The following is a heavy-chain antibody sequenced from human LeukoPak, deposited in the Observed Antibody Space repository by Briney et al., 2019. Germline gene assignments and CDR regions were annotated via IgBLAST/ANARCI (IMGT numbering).Heavy chain of an antibody. CDR3: ARGPRVWLTPGIDP. CDR2: IKNDGSRT. J-gene: IGHJ5*02. V-gene: IGHV3-74*01. D-gene: IGHD3-22*01. Sequence: GGSLRLSCPASGFTFSNYWMHWVRQAPGKGLVWVSRIKNDGSRTSYADSVQGRFTISRDKAKNTLYLQMNSLRAEDTAVYYCARGPRVWLTPGIDPWGQGTLVTVSS. CDR1: GFTFSNYW.